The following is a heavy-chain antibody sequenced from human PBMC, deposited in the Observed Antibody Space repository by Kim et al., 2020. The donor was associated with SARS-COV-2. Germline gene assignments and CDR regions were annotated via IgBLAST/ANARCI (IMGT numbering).Heavy chain of an antibody. CDR3: ARDLGNYGWKYFDY. Sequence: SETLSLTCTVSGGSISSYYWSWIRQPPGKGLEWIGYIYYSGSTNYNPSLKSRVTISVDTSKNQFSLKLSSVTAADTAVYYCARDLGNYGWKYFDYWGQGTLVTVSS. V-gene: IGHV4-59*13. CDR1: GGSISSYY. CDR2: IYYSGST. D-gene: IGHD4-4*01. J-gene: IGHJ4*02.